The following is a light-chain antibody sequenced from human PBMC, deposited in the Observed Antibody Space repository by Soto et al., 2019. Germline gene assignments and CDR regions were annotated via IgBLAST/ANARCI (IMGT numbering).Light chain of an antibody. Sequence: QSALTQPASVSGSPGQSITISCTGTSSDVGGYKYVSWYQQHPGKAPKLMIYEVSNRPSGVSNRFSGSKSGNTASLTISGLQAEDEADYYCSSYTSSSTVVFGGGTKLTVL. CDR2: EVS. V-gene: IGLV2-14*01. J-gene: IGLJ2*01. CDR3: SSYTSSSTVV. CDR1: SSDVGGYKY.